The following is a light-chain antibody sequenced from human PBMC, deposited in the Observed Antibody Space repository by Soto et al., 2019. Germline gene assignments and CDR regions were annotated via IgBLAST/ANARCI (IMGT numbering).Light chain of an antibody. CDR1: QSVLRSNGKTH. V-gene: IGKV2-28*01. CDR3: MQSLQTPWT. J-gene: IGKJ1*01. CDR2: MAS. Sequence: DIVMTQSPLSLPVTPGEPASISCRSSQSVLRSNGKTHLSWYLQKPGQSPHLLIYMASNRASGVPDRFSGSGSGTDFTLKISRVEAEDVGVYYCMQSLQTPWTFGQGTRVEIK.